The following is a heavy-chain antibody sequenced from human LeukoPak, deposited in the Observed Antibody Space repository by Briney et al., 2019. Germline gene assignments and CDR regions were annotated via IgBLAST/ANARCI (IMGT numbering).Heavy chain of an antibody. CDR2: INPNSGGT. J-gene: IGHJ4*02. D-gene: IGHD2-2*01. CDR1: GYTFTGYY. V-gene: IGHV1-2*02. CDR3: ARGFRYCSSTSCYLPYYFDY. Sequence: ASVKVSCKASGYTFTGYYMHWVRQAPGQGLEWIGWINPNSGGTNYAQKFQGRVTMTRDTSISTAYMELSRLRSDDTAVYYCARGFRYCSSTSCYLPYYFDYWGQGTLVTVSS.